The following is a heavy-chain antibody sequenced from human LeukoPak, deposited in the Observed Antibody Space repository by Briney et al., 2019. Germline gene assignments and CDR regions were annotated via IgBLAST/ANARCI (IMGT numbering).Heavy chain of an antibody. Sequence: ASVKVSCKASGYSFTDYYIHWVRQAPGQGLEWMGWIKPKIGARNYAQKFQGRVTLTRDTSIRTAYMELSGLSSDDAAVYYCVRDPSLSAFDIWSQGTMVTVSS. CDR3: VRDPSLSAFDI. CDR1: GYSFTDYY. V-gene: IGHV1-2*02. CDR2: IKPKIGAR. J-gene: IGHJ3*02.